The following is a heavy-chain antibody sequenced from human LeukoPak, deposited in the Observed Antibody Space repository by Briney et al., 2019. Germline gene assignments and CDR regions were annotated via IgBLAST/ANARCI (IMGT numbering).Heavy chain of an antibody. J-gene: IGHJ6*03. V-gene: IGHV3-21*01. D-gene: IGHD1-26*01. CDR1: GFTFSNYG. CDR3: ARAYSERYGLGYYYMDV. CDR2: ISSSSSYI. Sequence: GGSPRLSCAASGFTFSNYGMSWVRQAPGKGLEWVSSISSSSSYIYYADSVKGRFTISRDNAKNSLYLQMNSLRVEDTAVYYCARAYSERYGLGYYYMDVWGKGTTVTVSS.